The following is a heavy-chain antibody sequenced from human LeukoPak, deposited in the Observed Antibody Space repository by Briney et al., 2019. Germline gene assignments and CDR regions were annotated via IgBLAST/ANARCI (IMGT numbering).Heavy chain of an antibody. Sequence: GGSLRLSCAASGFTFSTYSLNWIRQAPGKGLEWVSSISNSRSYIYYADSVKGRFTISRDNAKNSLYLQINSLGAEDTAVYYCAREGGFCFGDTCRFFDFWGQGTLVTVSS. CDR3: AREGGFCFGDTCRFFDF. D-gene: IGHD2-15*01. CDR1: GFTFSTYS. CDR2: ISNSRSYI. V-gene: IGHV3-21*01. J-gene: IGHJ4*02.